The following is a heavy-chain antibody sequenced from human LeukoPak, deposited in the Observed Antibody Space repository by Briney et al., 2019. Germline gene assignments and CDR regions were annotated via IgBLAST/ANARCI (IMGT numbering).Heavy chain of an antibody. Sequence: SETLSLTCTVSGGSISSGDYYWSWIRQPPGKGLEWIGYIYCSGSTYYNPSLKSRVTISVDTSKNQFSLKLGSVTAADTAVYYCARAIGGYDYFWFDPWGQGTLVTVSS. J-gene: IGHJ5*02. D-gene: IGHD5-12*01. CDR2: IYCSGST. V-gene: IGHV4-30-4*01. CDR1: GGSISSGDYY. CDR3: ARAIGGYDYFWFDP.